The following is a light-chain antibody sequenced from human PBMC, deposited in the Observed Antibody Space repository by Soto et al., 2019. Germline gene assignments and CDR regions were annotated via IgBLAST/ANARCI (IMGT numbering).Light chain of an antibody. CDR1: QGISNY. CDR2: AAS. V-gene: IGKV1-27*01. Sequence: DIQMTQSPSSLSASVGDRVTITCLASQGISNYLAWYQQKPGKVPKLLIYAASTLQSGVPSRFSGSGSGTDFTLTISSLQPEDVATYYCQKYNSIPLTFGGGTKVDIK. J-gene: IGKJ4*01. CDR3: QKYNSIPLT.